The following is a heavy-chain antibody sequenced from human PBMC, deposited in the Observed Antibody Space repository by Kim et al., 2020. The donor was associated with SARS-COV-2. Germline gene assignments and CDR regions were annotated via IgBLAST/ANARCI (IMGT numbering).Heavy chain of an antibody. D-gene: IGHD3-3*01. Sequence: GGSLRLSCTASGFTFSSYSFNWVRQAPGKGLEWVSYISNSSTTIYYADSVKGRFTIFRDNAKNSLYLQMNSLRDEDTAVFYCARPDFWSGYYYYGMDVWGQGTTVTVSS. J-gene: IGHJ6*02. CDR3: ARPDFWSGYYYYGMDV. CDR1: GFTFSSYS. CDR2: ISNSSTTI. V-gene: IGHV3-48*02.